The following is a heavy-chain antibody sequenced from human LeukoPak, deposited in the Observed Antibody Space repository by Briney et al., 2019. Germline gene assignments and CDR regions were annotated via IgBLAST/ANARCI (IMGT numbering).Heavy chain of an antibody. V-gene: IGHV4-34*01. CDR1: GGSFSGYY. CDR3: ARAKKRPARVIDY. Sequence: MSSETQSLTCAVYGGSFSGYYLSWLRQPPGKGLEWIGEINHSGSTNYNPSLKSRVTISVDTSKNQFSLKLSSVTAADKAVYYCARAKKRPARVIDYWGQGTLVTVSS. J-gene: IGHJ4*02. D-gene: IGHD6-6*01. CDR2: INHSGST.